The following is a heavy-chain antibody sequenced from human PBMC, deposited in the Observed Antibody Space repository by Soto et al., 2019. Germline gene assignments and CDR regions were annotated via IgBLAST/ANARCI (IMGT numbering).Heavy chain of an antibody. CDR3: ARLLRHNYYGMDV. V-gene: IGHV4-39*01. CDR2: IYYSGST. D-gene: IGHD5-12*01. Sequence: SETLSLTCTVSGGSISSSSYYWGWIRQPPGKGLEWIGSIYYSGSTNYNPSLKNRDTISVDTSKKKYYLKLRSMTAADTAVYYCARLLRHNYYGMDVWGQGTTVT. CDR1: GGSISSSSYY. J-gene: IGHJ6*02.